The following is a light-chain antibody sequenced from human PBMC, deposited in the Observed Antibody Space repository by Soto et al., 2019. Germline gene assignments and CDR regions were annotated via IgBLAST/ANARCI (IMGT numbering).Light chain of an antibody. V-gene: IGLV1-40*01. CDR2: GNS. CDR1: SSNIGAGYD. Sequence: QSALTQPPAVSGAPGQRVTISCTGSSSNIGAGYDVHWYQQLPGTAPKLLIYGNSNRPSGLPDRFSGSKSGTSASLAITGLQADDEADFYCQSHDSSLSGYVFGTGTKVPV. J-gene: IGLJ1*01. CDR3: QSHDSSLSGYV.